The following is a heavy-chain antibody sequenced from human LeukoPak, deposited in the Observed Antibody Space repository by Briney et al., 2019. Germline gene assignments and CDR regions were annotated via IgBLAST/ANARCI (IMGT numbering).Heavy chain of an antibody. Sequence: GGSLRLSCAASGFTFSSYGMHWVRQAPGKGLEWVAVIWYDGSNKYYADSVKGRFTISRDNSKNTLYLKMNSLRAEDTAVYYCAKALYGDYNWFDPWGQGTLVTVSS. J-gene: IGHJ5*02. D-gene: IGHD4-17*01. CDR1: GFTFSSYG. CDR2: IWYDGSNK. V-gene: IGHV3-33*06. CDR3: AKALYGDYNWFDP.